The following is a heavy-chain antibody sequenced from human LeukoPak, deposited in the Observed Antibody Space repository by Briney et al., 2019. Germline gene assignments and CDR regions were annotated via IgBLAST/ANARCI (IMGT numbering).Heavy chain of an antibody. V-gene: IGHV1-18*01. Sequence: EASVKVSCKASGYTFTDYGITSVPPAPRQGLEWMGWISTYSGKTDGNRKNNQKLPGRVTMTTDASTSTAYMELRSLRSDDTAVYYCARGYYYDSSCYRHWGQGTLVTVSS. J-gene: IGHJ4*02. CDR3: ARGYYYDSSCYRH. CDR1: GYTFTDYG. D-gene: IGHD3-22*01. CDR2: ISTYSGKTDGNR.